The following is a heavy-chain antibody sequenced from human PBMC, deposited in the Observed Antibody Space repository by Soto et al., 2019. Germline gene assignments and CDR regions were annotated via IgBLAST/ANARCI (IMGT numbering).Heavy chain of an antibody. D-gene: IGHD2-21*01. Sequence: GSLRLSCAASGFTFSSYAMNWVRQAPGKGLEWVSAIDSTGDRSLHADSVKGRFTVSRDASKNTLYLQMNSLRAEDTAIYYCTSGIVPINYWGQGTLVTVSS. CDR1: GFTFSSYA. CDR2: IDSTGDRS. V-gene: IGHV3-23*01. J-gene: IGHJ4*02. CDR3: TSGIVPINY.